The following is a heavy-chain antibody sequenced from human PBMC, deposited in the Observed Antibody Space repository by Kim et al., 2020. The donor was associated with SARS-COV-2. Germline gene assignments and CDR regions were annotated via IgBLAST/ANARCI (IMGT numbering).Heavy chain of an antibody. CDR3: SSWGAY. Sequence: GGSLRLSCAASGFSFSKSWVSWFRQPPGKGLEWVAHTSPDGSGKFYVDSVKSRFTISRYNSKNSLNLQMSSLRVEDTAVNYCSSWGAYWVQGTLVTISA. V-gene: IGHV3-7*03. CDR1: GFSFSKSW. D-gene: IGHD3-16*01. CDR2: TSPDGSGK. J-gene: IGHJ4*02.